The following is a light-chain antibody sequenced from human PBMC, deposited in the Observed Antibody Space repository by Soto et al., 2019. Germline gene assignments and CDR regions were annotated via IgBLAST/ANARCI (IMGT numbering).Light chain of an antibody. CDR3: QQYNNWPRAT. CDR2: RTS. V-gene: IGKV3-15*01. J-gene: IGKJ4*01. CDR1: QSISSK. Sequence: EILMTQYPATLSVSPGERATLSCRASQSISSKLAWYQQKPGQAPRLLMFRTSSRATGFPARFSGSGSGTEFKLTISSLKSEDFGVYYCQQYNNWPRATFGGGTKVDIK.